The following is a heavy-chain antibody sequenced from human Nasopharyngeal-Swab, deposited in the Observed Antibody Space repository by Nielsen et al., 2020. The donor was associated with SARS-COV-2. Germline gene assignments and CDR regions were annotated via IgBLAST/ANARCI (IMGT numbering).Heavy chain of an antibody. CDR3: ARYPSSSWSSYGMDV. CDR2: IYYTGST. V-gene: IGHV4-31*02. D-gene: IGHD6-13*01. Sequence: WIRQPPGKGLEWIGYIYYTGSTYCNPSLKSRVTISVDTSKNQFSLKLTSVTAADTAVYYCARYPSSSWSSYGMDVWGQGTTVPSP. J-gene: IGHJ6*02.